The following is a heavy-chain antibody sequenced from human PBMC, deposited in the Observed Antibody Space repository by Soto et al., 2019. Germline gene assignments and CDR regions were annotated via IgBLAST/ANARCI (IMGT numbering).Heavy chain of an antibody. D-gene: IGHD6-19*01. CDR3: AKGQGIGWGSCVDV. CDR2: FSGSST. J-gene: IGHJ6*02. V-gene: IGHV3-23*01. CDR1: GLTFSNYA. Sequence: EVQLLESGGGSVQSGGSLRLSCAASGLTFSNYAMSWVRQAPGKGLEWVSTFSGSSTYYADSVKGRFTISRDSSKSTLYLQMNSLRAEDTAIYYCAKGQGIGWGSCVDVWGQGTTVTVSS.